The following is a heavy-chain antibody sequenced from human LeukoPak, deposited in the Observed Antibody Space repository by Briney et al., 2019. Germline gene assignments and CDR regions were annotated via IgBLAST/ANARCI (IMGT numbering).Heavy chain of an antibody. J-gene: IGHJ4*02. CDR3: ARGQSSANDRKGRTGLDS. Sequence: SVKVSCKASGGSFSTYPITWVRQAPGHGLEWMGRFVPGVGVSTYAQRFKGRVTFTADASTTTSFMEVASLKSDDTAVYYCARGQSSANDRKGRTGLDSWGQETLVTVSS. CDR2: FVPGVGVS. V-gene: IGHV1-69*02. D-gene: IGHD2-2*01. CDR1: GGSFSTYP.